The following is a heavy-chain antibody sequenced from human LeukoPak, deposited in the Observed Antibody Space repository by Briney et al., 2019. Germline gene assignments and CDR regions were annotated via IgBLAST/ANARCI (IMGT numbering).Heavy chain of an antibody. CDR1: VYTFTFYY. V-gene: IGHV1-2*02. J-gene: IGHJ4*02. Sequence: ASVKVSSKPSVYTFTFYYLHWVRQAPGQALEWMGWINPNIGATMYAKKLQGRVTMTRDPSTNTAYMELSSLRADDTALYSCARDRVGGGWARPYYFEHWGQGTLVTVSS. D-gene: IGHD6-19*01. CDR2: INPNIGAT. CDR3: ARDRVGGGWARPYYFEH.